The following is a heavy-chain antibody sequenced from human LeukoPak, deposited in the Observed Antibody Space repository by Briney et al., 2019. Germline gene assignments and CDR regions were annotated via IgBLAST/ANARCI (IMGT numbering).Heavy chain of an antibody. CDR1: GFTFSSYA. Sequence: AGGSLRLSCAASGFTFSSYAMHWVRQAPGKGLEWVGVISYDGSNKYYADSVKGRFTISRDNSKNTLYLQMNSLRPEDTAVYYCASRTDTPYGFDIWGQGTMVTVSS. CDR2: ISYDGSNK. CDR3: ASRTDTPYGFDI. D-gene: IGHD2-15*01. J-gene: IGHJ3*02. V-gene: IGHV3-30*04.